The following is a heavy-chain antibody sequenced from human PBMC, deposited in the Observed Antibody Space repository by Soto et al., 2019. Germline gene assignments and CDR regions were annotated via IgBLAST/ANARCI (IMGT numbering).Heavy chain of an antibody. CDR1: GFTFSSYA. D-gene: IGHD6-13*01. CDR2: ISSSSSYI. V-gene: IGHV3-21*01. CDR3: ARDLAAAPLWYFDY. Sequence: EVQLLESGGGLVQPGGSLRLSCAASGFTFSSYAMSWVRQAPGKGLEWVSSISSSSSYIYYADSVKGRFTISRDNAKNSLYLQMNSLRAEDTAVYYCARDLAAAPLWYFDYWGQGTLVTVSS. J-gene: IGHJ4*02.